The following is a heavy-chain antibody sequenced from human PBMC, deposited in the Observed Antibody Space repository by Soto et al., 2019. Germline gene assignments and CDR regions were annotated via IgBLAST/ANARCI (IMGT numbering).Heavy chain of an antibody. CDR1: GGSFSGYY. D-gene: IGHD5-18*01. V-gene: IGHV4-34*01. J-gene: IGHJ6*03. CDR2: INHSGST. CDR3: ARSLALRGYSYGYHYYYYRDV. Sequence: QVQLQQWGAGLLKPSETLSLTCAVYGGSFSGYYWSWIRQPPGKGLEWIGEINHSGSTNYNPSLKSRVTISVDTSKHQFSLKLSSVTAADTAVYYCARSLALRGYSYGYHYYYYRDVWGKGTTVTVSS.